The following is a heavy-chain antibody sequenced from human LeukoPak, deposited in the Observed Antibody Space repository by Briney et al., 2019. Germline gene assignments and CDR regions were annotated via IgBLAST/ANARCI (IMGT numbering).Heavy chain of an antibody. D-gene: IGHD5-24*01. CDR1: GFPFSIYG. J-gene: IGHJ4*02. CDR3: AKDDAYLQYAD. CDR2: VGPSGART. Sequence: GGSLRLSCAGSGFPFSIYGMNWVRQAPGKGLEWVSGVGPSGARTYYADSVKGRFTVSRDNSKNMVFLQMNSLRAEDTAMYYCAKDDAYLQYADWGQGTLVTVSS. V-gene: IGHV3-23*01.